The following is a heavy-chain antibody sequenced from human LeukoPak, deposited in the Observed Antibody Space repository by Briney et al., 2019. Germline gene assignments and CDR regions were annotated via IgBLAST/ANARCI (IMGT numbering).Heavy chain of an antibody. CDR1: GFTFSSYS. V-gene: IGHV3-74*01. J-gene: IGHJ4*02. Sequence: GGSLRLSCAASGFTFSSYSMHWVRQAPGKGLVWVSRINSDVSSTFYADSVKGRFTISRDNAKNTLYLQMNSLRAEDTAVYYCARAPRGPYGYFDYWGQGTLVTVSS. D-gene: IGHD1-26*01. CDR3: ARAPRGPYGYFDY. CDR2: INSDVSST.